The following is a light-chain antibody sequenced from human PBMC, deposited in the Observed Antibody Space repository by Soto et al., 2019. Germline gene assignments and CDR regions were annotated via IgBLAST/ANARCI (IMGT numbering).Light chain of an antibody. CDR2: LNNDGSH. J-gene: IGLJ2*01. CDR3: PTWGTGSVV. V-gene: IGLV4-69*01. Sequence: QPVLTQSPSASASLGATVKLTCTLSSGHSNYAIAWHQQQPEKGPRYLMNLNNDGSHIKGDGLPDRCSGSSSGAERYVTISSLQSEDDADYYCPTWGTGSVVFGGGTKLTVL. CDR1: SGHSNYA.